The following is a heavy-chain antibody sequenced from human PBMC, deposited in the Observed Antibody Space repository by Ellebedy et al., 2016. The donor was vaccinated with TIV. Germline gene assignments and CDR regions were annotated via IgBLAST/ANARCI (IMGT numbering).Heavy chain of an antibody. Sequence: ASVKVSCKASGYPFTGYYIHWVRQAPGQGLEWMGWINPNSGSTNFAQNFQGRVTVTSDTSISTASMELTRLTSDDTAVYFCARDLGQWLVRYCFDYWGQGTLVTVSS. CDR3: ARDLGQWLVRYCFDY. V-gene: IGHV1-2*02. D-gene: IGHD6-19*01. CDR1: GYPFTGYY. CDR2: INPNSGST. J-gene: IGHJ4*02.